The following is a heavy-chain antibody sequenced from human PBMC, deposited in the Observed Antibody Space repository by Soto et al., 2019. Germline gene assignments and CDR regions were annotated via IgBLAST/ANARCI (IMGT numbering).Heavy chain of an antibody. CDR3: ARYSYDSSGYPLDY. D-gene: IGHD3-22*01. J-gene: IGHJ4*02. Sequence: GESLKISCKGSGYTFTSYWITWVRQMPGKGLEWMGRIDPSDSYTNYSSSFQGHVTISVDKSINTAYLQWRGLKASDTAMYYCARYSYDSSGYPLDYWGQGTPVTVSS. CDR1: GYTFTSYW. V-gene: IGHV5-10-1*01. CDR2: IDPSDSYT.